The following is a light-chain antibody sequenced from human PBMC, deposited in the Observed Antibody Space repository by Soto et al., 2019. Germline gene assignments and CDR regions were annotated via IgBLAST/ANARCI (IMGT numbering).Light chain of an antibody. Sequence: DIVMTQSPDSLAASLGERATINCKSSQSVLYSSNNKNYLAWYQQKPGQPPKLLIYRASTRESGVPDRFSGSGSGTAFTLTISSLQAEDVAIYYCQQYYTTPQTFGQGTKVEIK. V-gene: IGKV4-1*01. CDR2: RAS. CDR1: QSVLYSSNNKNY. J-gene: IGKJ1*01. CDR3: QQYYTTPQT.